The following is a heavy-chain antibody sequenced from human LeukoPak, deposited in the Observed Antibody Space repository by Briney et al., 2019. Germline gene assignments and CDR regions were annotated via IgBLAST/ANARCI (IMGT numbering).Heavy chain of an antibody. J-gene: IGHJ3*02. CDR3: ARVRWELDYDAFDI. CDR2: ISSSSSYI. CDR1: GFTFSSYS. Sequence: GGSLRLSCAASGFTFSSYSMNWVRQAPGKGLEWVSSISSSSSYIYYADSVKDRFTISRDNAKNSLYLQMNSLRGEDTAVYYCARVRWELDYDAFDIWGQGTMVTVSS. V-gene: IGHV3-21*01. D-gene: IGHD1-26*01.